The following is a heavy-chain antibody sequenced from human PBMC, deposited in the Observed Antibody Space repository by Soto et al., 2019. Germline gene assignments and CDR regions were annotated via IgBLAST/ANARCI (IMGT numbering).Heavy chain of an antibody. CDR2: IDSSGFA. CDR3: ARTSGGSYTWIAY. Sequence: QLQLQESGPGLVKPSETLSLTCTVSGGSISSNSYYWTWIRQPPGKGLEWIGSIDSSGFAYYNPSLKRRVTIAVDTSNNDFSLNLNSVTAADSSVYYCARTSGGSYTWIAYWGQGTLVTVSS. V-gene: IGHV4-39*02. CDR1: GGSISSNSYY. D-gene: IGHD1-26*01. J-gene: IGHJ4*02.